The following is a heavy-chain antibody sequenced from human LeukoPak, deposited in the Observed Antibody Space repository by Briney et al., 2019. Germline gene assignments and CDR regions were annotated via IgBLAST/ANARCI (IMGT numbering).Heavy chain of an antibody. Sequence: GGSLRLSCAASGFTFSSYGMSWVRQAPGKGLEWVSAISGSGGSTYYADSVKGRFTISRDNSKNTLYLQMNSLRAEDTAVYYCARGPGYSYGYPSDYWGQGTLVTVSS. V-gene: IGHV3-23*01. D-gene: IGHD5-18*01. CDR1: GFTFSSYG. J-gene: IGHJ4*02. CDR2: ISGSGGST. CDR3: ARGPGYSYGYPSDY.